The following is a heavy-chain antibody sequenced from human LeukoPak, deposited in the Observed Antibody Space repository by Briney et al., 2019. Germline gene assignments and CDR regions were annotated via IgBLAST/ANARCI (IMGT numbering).Heavy chain of an antibody. CDR3: AKVPNCSGGSCYRYYFDY. V-gene: IGHV3-23*01. CDR1: GFTFSSYA. J-gene: IGHJ4*02. D-gene: IGHD2-15*01. Sequence: PGGSLRLSCAASGFTFSSYAMSWVRQAPGKGLEWVSAISGSGGSTYYADSVKGRFTISRDNSKNTLYLQMNSLRAEDTAVYCCAKVPNCSGGSCYRYYFDYWGQGTLVTVSS. CDR2: ISGSGGST.